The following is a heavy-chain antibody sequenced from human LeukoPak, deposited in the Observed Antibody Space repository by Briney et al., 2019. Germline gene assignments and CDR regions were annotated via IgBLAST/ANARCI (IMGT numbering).Heavy chain of an antibody. CDR2: ISGSGGST. V-gene: IGHV3-23*01. Sequence: GGSLRLSCAASGFTFSSYSMTWVCQAPGKGLEWVSGISGSGGSTYYAESVKGRFTVSRDNSKDTLYLQMNSLRAEDTAMYYCANAPAYGLPLYWGPGTLVTVSS. CDR1: GFTFSSYS. CDR3: ANAPAYGLPLY. J-gene: IGHJ4*02. D-gene: IGHD4-17*01.